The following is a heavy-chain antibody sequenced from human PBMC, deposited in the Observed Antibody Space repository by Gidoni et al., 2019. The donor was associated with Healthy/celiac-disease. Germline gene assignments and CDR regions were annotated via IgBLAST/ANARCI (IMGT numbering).Heavy chain of an antibody. D-gene: IGHD3-10*01. CDR2: ISYDGSNK. J-gene: IGHJ4*02. CDR3: ARDSGNIGMVDY. CDR1: GFTFSSYA. Sequence: QVQLVESGGGVVQPGRSLRLSCAASGFTFSSYAMHWVRQAPGKGLGWVAVISYDGSNKYYADSVKGRFTISRDNSKNTLYLQMNSLRAEDTAVYYCARDSGNIGMVDYWGQGTLVTVSS. V-gene: IGHV3-30*01.